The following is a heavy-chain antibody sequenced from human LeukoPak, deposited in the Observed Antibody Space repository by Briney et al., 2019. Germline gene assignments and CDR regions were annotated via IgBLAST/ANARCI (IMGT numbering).Heavy chain of an antibody. CDR3: ARGYDYYDSSGYYYY. V-gene: IGHV4-34*01. D-gene: IGHD3-22*01. Sequence: SETLSLTXAVYGGSFSGYYWSWIRQPPGKGLEWSGEINHSGSTNYNPSLKSRVTISVDTSKNQFSLKLSSVTAADTAVYYCARGYDYYDSSGYYYYWGQGTLVTVSS. CDR2: INHSGST. J-gene: IGHJ4*02. CDR1: GGSFSGYY.